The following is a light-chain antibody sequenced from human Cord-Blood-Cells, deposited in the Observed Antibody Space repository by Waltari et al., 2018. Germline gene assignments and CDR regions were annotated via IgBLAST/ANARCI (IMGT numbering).Light chain of an antibody. CDR3: QQSYSTPRT. J-gene: IGKJ1*01. CDR1: QSISSY. V-gene: IGKV1-39*01. Sequence: DIQMTQSPSSLSASVGDRVTITCRASQSISSYLNWYQQKPGKAPKLLIYAASSLQSGVPSRLSGSGSGTDFTLTISSLQPEDFATYYCQQSYSTPRTFDQGP. CDR2: AAS.